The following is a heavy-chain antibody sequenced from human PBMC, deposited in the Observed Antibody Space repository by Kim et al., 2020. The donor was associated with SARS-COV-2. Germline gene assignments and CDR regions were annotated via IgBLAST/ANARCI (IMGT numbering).Heavy chain of an antibody. J-gene: IGHJ5*02. V-gene: IGHV4-59*01. CDR3: ARYGEIYDRRRVGATVDWFDP. CDR2: IYYSGST. Sequence: SETLSLTCTVSGGSISSYYWSWIRQPPGKGLEWIGYIYYSGSTNYNPSLKSRVTISVDTSKNQFSLKLSSVTAADTAVYYCARYGEIYDRRRVGATVDWFDPWGQGTLVPVSS. D-gene: IGHD1-26*01. CDR1: GGSISSYY.